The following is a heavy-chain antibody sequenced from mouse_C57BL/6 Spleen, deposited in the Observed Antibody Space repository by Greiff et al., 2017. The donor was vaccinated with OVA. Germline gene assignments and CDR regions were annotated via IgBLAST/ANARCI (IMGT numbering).Heavy chain of an antibody. D-gene: IGHD2-4*01. CDR2: ISSGGDYI. J-gene: IGHJ4*01. CDR1: GFTFSSYA. CDR3: TRENYDYPMDY. Sequence: EVKLMESGEGLVKPGGSLKLSCAASGFTFSSYAMSWVRQTPEKRLEWVAYISSGGDYIYYADTVKGRFTISRDNARNTLYLQMSSLKSEDTAMYYCTRENYDYPMDYWGQGTSVTVSS. V-gene: IGHV5-9-1*02.